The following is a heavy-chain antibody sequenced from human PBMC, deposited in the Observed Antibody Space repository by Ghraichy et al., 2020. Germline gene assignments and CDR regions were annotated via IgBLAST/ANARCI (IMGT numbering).Heavy chain of an antibody. D-gene: IGHD1-26*01. CDR2: TYYKSKWYN. V-gene: IGHV6-1*01. CDR1: GDSVSSNSAA. CDR3: ARGVGKVAFDI. Sequence: SQTLSLTCTISGDSVSSNSAACTCIRQSPSRGLEWLGRTYYKSKWYNDYALSVKSRITINPDASKNPFSLQLNSVTPEDTAVYYCARGVGKVAFDIWSQGTTVTVTS. J-gene: IGHJ3*02.